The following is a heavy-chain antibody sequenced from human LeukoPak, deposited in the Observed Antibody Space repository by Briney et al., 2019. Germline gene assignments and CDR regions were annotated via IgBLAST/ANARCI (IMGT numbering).Heavy chain of an antibody. V-gene: IGHV1-18*01. CDR1: GYTFTCYG. CDR2: ISAYNGNT. Sequence: ASVKVSCKASGYTFTCYGINRVRQAPGQGLEWMGWISAYNGNTNYAQKLQGRVTMTTDTSTSTAYMELRSLRSDDTAVYYCARAPRPYSSGWYVPFDYWGQGALVTVSS. J-gene: IGHJ4*02. CDR3: ARAPRPYSSGWYVPFDY. D-gene: IGHD6-19*01.